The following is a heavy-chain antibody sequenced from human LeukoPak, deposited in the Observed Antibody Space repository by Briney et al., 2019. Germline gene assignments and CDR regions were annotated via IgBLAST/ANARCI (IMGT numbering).Heavy chain of an antibody. CDR2: IKSKYDGGTT. CDR3: VTGGYGLDY. Sequence: GGSLRLSCATSGFTFSNAWMNWVRQAPGKGLEWVGRIKSKYDGGTTEYAAFVKGRFTISRDDSKNTVYLQMNSLETEDTAVYFCVTGGYGLDYWGQGTLVTVSS. V-gene: IGHV3-15*07. J-gene: IGHJ4*02. CDR1: GFTFSNAW. D-gene: IGHD4-17*01.